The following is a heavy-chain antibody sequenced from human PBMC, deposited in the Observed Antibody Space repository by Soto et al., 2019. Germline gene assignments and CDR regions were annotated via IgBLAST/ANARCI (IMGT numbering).Heavy chain of an antibody. CDR2: FRSGGDDGTT. CDR3: AKKVNSGPGSQYFDY. J-gene: IGHJ4*02. V-gene: IGHV3-23*01. CDR1: GFTFSSYE. D-gene: IGHD3-10*01. Sequence: PGGSLRLSCAASGFTFSSYEMNWVRQAPGKGLEWVSGFRSGGDDGTTYYADSVKGRFTISRDNSKNTLFLQMDSLRAEDTAIYYCAKKVNSGPGSQYFDYWGQGTLVTVSS.